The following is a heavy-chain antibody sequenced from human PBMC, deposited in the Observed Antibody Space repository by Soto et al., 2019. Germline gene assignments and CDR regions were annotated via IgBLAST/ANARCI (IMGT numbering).Heavy chain of an antibody. Sequence: QVQLQESGPGLGKPSETLSLTCSVSGGSVSSGSYYWSWIRQPPGKGLEWIGYISYSGSTNYNPSLKGRGTRSVDTSKNQFSLKLSSGTAADTAVYYCARSAGVVVDFWGQGTLVTVSS. V-gene: IGHV4-61*01. CDR2: ISYSGST. CDR1: GGSVSSGSYY. CDR3: ARSAGVVVDF. D-gene: IGHD3-10*01. J-gene: IGHJ4*02.